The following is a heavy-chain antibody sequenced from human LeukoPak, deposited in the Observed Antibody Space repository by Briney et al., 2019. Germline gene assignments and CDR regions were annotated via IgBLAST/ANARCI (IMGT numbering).Heavy chain of an antibody. D-gene: IGHD2-15*01. CDR3: AKDRGMVAATSSYFDY. CDR2: ISYDGSNK. J-gene: IGHJ4*02. Sequence: GRSLRLYCAASGFTLSSYGMHWVRQAPGKGLQWVGVISYDGSNKYYADSVKGRFTISRDNSKNTLYLQMNSLRAEDTAVYYCAKDRGMVAATSSYFDYWGQGTLVTVSS. V-gene: IGHV3-30*18. CDR1: GFTLSSYG.